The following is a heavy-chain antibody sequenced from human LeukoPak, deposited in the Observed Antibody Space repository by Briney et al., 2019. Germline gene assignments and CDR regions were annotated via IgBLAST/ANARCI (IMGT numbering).Heavy chain of an antibody. CDR2: IWYDGSNQ. V-gene: IGHV3-33*01. J-gene: IGHJ4*02. Sequence: GGSLRLSCAASGFTFSSYGMHWVRHAPGKGLEWVANIWYDGSNQLYADSVKGRFTISRDNSKNTLYLQMNSLRVEDTAVYYCARNYHYDSSGYSDYWGQGTLVTVSS. D-gene: IGHD3-22*01. CDR1: GFTFSSYG. CDR3: ARNYHYDSSGYSDY.